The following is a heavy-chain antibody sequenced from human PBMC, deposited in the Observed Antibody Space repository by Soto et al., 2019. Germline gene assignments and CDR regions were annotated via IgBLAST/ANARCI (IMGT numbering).Heavy chain of an antibody. CDR2: IIPMFVTT. D-gene: IGHD6-13*01. CDR1: GGTFSRYA. V-gene: IGHV1-69*01. J-gene: IGHJ5*01. CDR3: ARASIHGSSWYFWFDP. Sequence: QVQLVQSGAEVRKPGSSVKVSCKASGGTFSRYAINWVRQAPGQGLEWMVGIIPMFVTTNYAQKFKGRVTITADESTSKLYMELNTLRSEDAAVYYCARASIHGSSWYFWFDPWGQGTLVTVSS.